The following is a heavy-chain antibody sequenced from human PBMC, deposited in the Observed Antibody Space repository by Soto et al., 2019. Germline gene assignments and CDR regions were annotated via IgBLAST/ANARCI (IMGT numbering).Heavy chain of an antibody. CDR3: AKDLAYRSSWNDY. J-gene: IGHJ4*02. D-gene: IGHD6-13*01. CDR2: ISHDGSNK. V-gene: IGHV3-30*18. Sequence: QVQLVESGGGVVQPGRSLRLSCAASGFTFSTYGMHWVRQAPGKGLEWVAVISHDGSNKYYADPVKGRFTISRDNSKSTLYLQMNSLRAEDTAVYYCAKDLAYRSSWNDYWGQGTLVTVSS. CDR1: GFTFSTYG.